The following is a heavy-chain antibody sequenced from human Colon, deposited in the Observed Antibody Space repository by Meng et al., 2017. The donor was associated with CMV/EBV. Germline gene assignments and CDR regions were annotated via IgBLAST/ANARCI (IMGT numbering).Heavy chain of an antibody. V-gene: IGHV1-2*02. CDR1: GYTFTGYY. D-gene: IGHD3-22*01. Sequence: QVLLVQLGPEVKKPGASVKVSCKASGYTFTGYYMHWVRQAPGQGLEWMGWINPNSGGTNYAQKFQGRVTMTRDTSISTAYMELSRLRSDDTAVYYCATVSSGYYLYFQHWGQGTLVTVSS. CDR3: ATVSSGYYLYFQH. CDR2: INPNSGGT. J-gene: IGHJ1*01.